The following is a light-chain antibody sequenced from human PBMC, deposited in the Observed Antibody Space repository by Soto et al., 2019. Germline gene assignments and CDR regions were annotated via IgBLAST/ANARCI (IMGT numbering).Light chain of an antibody. J-gene: IGKJ1*01. CDR3: QQRSSTPPS. CDR1: QDVSSHS. Sequence: LTHSPCTLSLSAWDRAALSSRASQDVSSHSLAWYQQKPGKAIRLLIYDASSLASGIPARFSGSGSGTDFTLTISSLQPEDFAAYYCQQRSSTPPSFGEGTKVDIK. CDR2: DAS. V-gene: IGKV3D-20*02.